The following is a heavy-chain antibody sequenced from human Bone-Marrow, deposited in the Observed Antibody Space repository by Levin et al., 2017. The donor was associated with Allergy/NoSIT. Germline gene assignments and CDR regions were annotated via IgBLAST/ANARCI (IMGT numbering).Heavy chain of an antibody. CDR3: AKDPLTPHYYYMDV. CDR2: ISYDGDPK. CDR1: GFTFSSYA. J-gene: IGHJ6*03. Sequence: GGSLRLSCEASGFTFSSYAMHWVRQAPGKGLEWVAYISYDGDPKYEDSVKGRFTIYRDDYKNTVLLQMNSLRLDDTAVYYCAKDPLTPHYYYMDVWGKGTTVTVSS. V-gene: IGHV3-30-3*01.